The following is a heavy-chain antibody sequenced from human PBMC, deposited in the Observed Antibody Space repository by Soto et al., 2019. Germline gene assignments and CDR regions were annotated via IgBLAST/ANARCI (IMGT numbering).Heavy chain of an antibody. D-gene: IGHD2-2*02. CDR1: GGSISSYY. CDR3: ARGGLGYCSSTSCHTNYYYGMDV. CDR2: IYYSGST. J-gene: IGHJ6*02. V-gene: IGHV4-59*01. Sequence: NPSETLSLTCTVSGGSISSYYWSWIRQPPGKGLEWIGYIYYSGSTNYNPSLKSRVTISVDTSKNQFSLKLSSVTAADTAVYYCARGGLGYCSSTSCHTNYYYGMDVWGQGTTVTVSS.